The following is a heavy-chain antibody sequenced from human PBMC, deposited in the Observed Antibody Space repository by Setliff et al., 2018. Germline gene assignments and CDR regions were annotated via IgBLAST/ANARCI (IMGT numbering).Heavy chain of an antibody. J-gene: IGHJ6*03. CDR1: GGSISSSSYY. Sequence: PSETLSLTCTVSGGSISSSSYYWGWIRQPPGKGLEWIGSIYYSGSTYYNPSLKSRVTISVDTSKNQFSLNLSSATAADTAVYYCARLGGSSTSGGFYYFYYYMDVWGKGTTVTVSS. CDR2: IYYSGST. D-gene: IGHD2-2*01. CDR3: ARLGGSSTSGGFYYFYYYMDV. V-gene: IGHV4-39*01.